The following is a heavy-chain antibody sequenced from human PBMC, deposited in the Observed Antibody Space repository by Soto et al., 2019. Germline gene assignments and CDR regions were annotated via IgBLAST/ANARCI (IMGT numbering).Heavy chain of an antibody. CDR2: INPNSGGT. CDR1: GYTFTGYY. Sequence: QVQLVQSRAEVKKPGASVKVSCKASGYTFTGYYMHWVRQAPGQGLEWMGWINPNSGGTNYAQKFQGWVTMTRDTYISTAYMELSRLRSDDTDVYYCARDPTEDDAFDIWGQGTMVTVSS. V-gene: IGHV1-2*04. J-gene: IGHJ3*02. CDR3: ARDPTEDDAFDI.